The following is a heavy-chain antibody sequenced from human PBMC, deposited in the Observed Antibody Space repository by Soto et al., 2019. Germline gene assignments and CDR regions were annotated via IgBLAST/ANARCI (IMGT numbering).Heavy chain of an antibody. CDR2: ISGSGGST. CDR3: AKDIESPLTGGRLFDY. V-gene: IGHV3-23*01. CDR1: SFPLCSHA. J-gene: IGHJ4*02. D-gene: IGHD3-16*01. Sequence: GGPLRLSCAPSSFPLCSHAMRWINQAPRQGLEWVSAISGSGGSTYYADSVKGRFTISRDNSKNTLYLQMNSLRAEDTAVNYCAKDIESPLTGGRLFDYWGQGT.